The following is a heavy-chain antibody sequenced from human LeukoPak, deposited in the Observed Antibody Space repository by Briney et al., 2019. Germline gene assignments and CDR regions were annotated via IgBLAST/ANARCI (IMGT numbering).Heavy chain of an antibody. J-gene: IGHJ4*02. CDR2: INHSGST. Sequence: PSETLSLTCAVYGGSFSGYYWSWIRQPPGKGLEWIGEINHSGSTNYNPSLKSRVTISVDTSKNQFSLKLSSVTAADTAVYYCASVLWPWGQGTLVTVSS. CDR3: ASVLWP. CDR1: GGSFSGYY. D-gene: IGHD3-16*01. V-gene: IGHV4-34*01.